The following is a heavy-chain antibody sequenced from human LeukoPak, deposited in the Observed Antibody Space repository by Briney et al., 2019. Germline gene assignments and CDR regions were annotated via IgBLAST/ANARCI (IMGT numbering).Heavy chain of an antibody. Sequence: ASVKVSCKASGYTFTSYGISWVRQAPGQGLEWMGWISAYNGNTNYAQKLQGRVTMTTDTSTSTAYMELRSLRSDDTAVYYCATTMVRGVPQGNFDYWGQGTLVTVSS. CDR1: GYTFTSYG. CDR2: ISAYNGNT. J-gene: IGHJ4*02. V-gene: IGHV1-18*01. D-gene: IGHD3-10*01. CDR3: ATTMVRGVPQGNFDY.